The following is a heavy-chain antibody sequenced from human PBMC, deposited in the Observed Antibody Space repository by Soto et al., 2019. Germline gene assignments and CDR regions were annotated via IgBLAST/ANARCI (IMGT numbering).Heavy chain of an antibody. Sequence: PGESLKISCETSGYSFTNFWISWVRQMPGKGLEWMGRIDPSDSYTNYSPSFQGHVTFSADESINTAYLQWSSLKASDTAMYYCARKDCSGDSCYSSDWFDPWGQGTLVTVAS. V-gene: IGHV5-10-1*01. CDR2: IDPSDSYT. J-gene: IGHJ5*02. CDR3: ARKDCSGDSCYSSDWFDP. D-gene: IGHD2-15*01. CDR1: GYSFTNFW.